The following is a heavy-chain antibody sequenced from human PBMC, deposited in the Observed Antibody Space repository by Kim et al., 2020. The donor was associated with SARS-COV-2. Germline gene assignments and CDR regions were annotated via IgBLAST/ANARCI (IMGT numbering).Heavy chain of an antibody. D-gene: IGHD6-13*01. CDR2: INHSGST. CDR1: GGSFSGYY. Sequence: SETLSLTCAVYGGSFSGYYWSWIRQPPGKGLEWIGEINHSGSTNYNPSLKSRVTISVDTSKNQFSLKLSSVTAADTAVYYCARVEQQLVPYYYYYGMDV. CDR3: ARVEQQLVPYYYYYGMDV. V-gene: IGHV4-34*01. J-gene: IGHJ6*01.